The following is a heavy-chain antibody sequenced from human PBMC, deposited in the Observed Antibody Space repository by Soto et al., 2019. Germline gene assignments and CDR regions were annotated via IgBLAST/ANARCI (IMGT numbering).Heavy chain of an antibody. D-gene: IGHD4-17*01. Sequence: EVQLLESGGGLVQPGGSLRLSCAASGFTFTYYSMAWVRQTPERGLEWISGMSIGYEKTFYADSVRGRFTVSRDSSRNTVDLHMHNLRADDTAIYYGVRWSGYGDLWGQGTRVTVSS. CDR2: MSIGYEKT. CDR3: VRWSGYGDL. J-gene: IGHJ4*02. CDR1: GFTFTYYS. V-gene: IGHV3-23*01.